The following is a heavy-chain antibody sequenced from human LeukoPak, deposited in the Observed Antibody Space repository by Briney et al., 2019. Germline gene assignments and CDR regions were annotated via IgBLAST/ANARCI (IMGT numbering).Heavy chain of an antibody. CDR1: GFTFSSYA. CDR2: ISGSGGST. J-gene: IGHJ4*02. V-gene: IGHV3-23*01. CDR3: AKFVWFGELIYYFDY. Sequence: GGSLRLSCAASGFTFSSYAMSWVRRAPGKGLEWVSAISGSGGSTYYADSVKGRFTISRDNSKNTLYLQMNSLRAEDTAVYYCAKFVWFGELIYYFDYWGQGTLVTVSS. D-gene: IGHD3-10*01.